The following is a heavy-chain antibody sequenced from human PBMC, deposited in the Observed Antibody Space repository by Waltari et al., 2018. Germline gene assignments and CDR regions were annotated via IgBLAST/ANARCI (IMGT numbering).Heavy chain of an antibody. Sequence: QVQLVQSGAEVKKPGSSVKVSCKASGGTFRRYAISWVRPAPGQGLEWMGGIIPIFGTANYAQKFQGRVTITADESTSTAYMELSSLRSEDTAVYYCARDRVAVAAYNWFDPWGQGTLVTVSS. CDR2: IIPIFGTA. CDR3: ARDRVAVAAYNWFDP. V-gene: IGHV1-69*12. J-gene: IGHJ5*02. CDR1: GGTFRRYA. D-gene: IGHD6-19*01.